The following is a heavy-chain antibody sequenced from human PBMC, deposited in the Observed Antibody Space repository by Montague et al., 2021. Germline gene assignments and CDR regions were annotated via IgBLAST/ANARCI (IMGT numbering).Heavy chain of an antibody. J-gene: IGHJ4*02. CDR3: ARVRLSYTSSFYGFFDY. CDR1: GFTFSTSA. Sequence: SLRLSCEASGFTFSTSAMSWVRQAPGKGLEWVSSLSGSGSSSYYADSVQGRFTISSDNFKNTLDNSKNTLYLQMNSLRAEDTAVYYCARVRLSYTSSFYGFFDYWGQGTLVTVSS. CDR2: LSGSGSSS. V-gene: IGHV3-23*01. D-gene: IGHD6-6*01.